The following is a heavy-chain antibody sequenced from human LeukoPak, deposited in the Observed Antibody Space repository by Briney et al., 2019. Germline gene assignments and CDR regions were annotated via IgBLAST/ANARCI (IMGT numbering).Heavy chain of an antibody. V-gene: IGHV4-34*01. D-gene: IGHD4-17*01. CDR3: ARAGGYGDYSYFDY. J-gene: IGHJ4*02. CDR1: GGSVSNYY. CDR2: INHSGST. Sequence: SETLSLTCAVYGGSVSNYYWTWIRQPPGKGLEWSGEINHSGSTNYNPSLKSRVTISVDTSKNQFSLKLSSVTAADTAVYYCARAGGYGDYSYFDYWGQGTLVTVSS.